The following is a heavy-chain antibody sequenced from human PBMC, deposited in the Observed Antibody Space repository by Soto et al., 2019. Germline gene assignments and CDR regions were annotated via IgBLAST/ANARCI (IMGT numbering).Heavy chain of an antibody. V-gene: IGHV3-23*01. CDR2: ISGSGGST. D-gene: IGHD3-22*01. Sequence: PWGSLVVCCASSGFTFSIYAMSWVRQAPGKGLEWVSAISGSGGSTYYADSVEGRFTISRDNSKNTLYLQVNSLRAEDTAVYYCAKERMIVDPHDYWGQGTMVTVSS. CDR3: AKERMIVDPHDY. CDR1: GFTFSIYA. J-gene: IGHJ4*02.